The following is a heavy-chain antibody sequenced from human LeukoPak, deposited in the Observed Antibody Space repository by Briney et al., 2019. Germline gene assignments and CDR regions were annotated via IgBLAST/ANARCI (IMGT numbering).Heavy chain of an antibody. CDR1: GYTFTSLD. CDR3: ARTYYDFWSGYYYYYYYMDV. D-gene: IGHD3-3*01. J-gene: IGHJ6*03. Sequence: GASVKVSCKTSGYTFTSLDINWVRQATGQGLEWMGWISAYNGNTNYAQKLQGRVTMTTDTSTSTAYMELRSLRSDDTAVYYCARTYYDFWSGYYYYYYYMDVWGKGTTVTVSS. V-gene: IGHV1-18*01. CDR2: ISAYNGNT.